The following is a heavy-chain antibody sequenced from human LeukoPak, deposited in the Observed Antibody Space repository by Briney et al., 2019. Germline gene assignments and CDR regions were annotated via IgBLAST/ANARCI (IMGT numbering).Heavy chain of an antibody. CDR3: AKEDPSGLDVLLN. D-gene: IGHD1-26*01. J-gene: IGHJ3*01. CDR2: FYVENGHI. CDR1: GYSHRESS. Sequence: ASLKVSCIHSGYSHRESSMHGLRQAPGKGLEWMGGFYVENGHIIYAQKLQGSVTLTEDISTDTAYMELSDLRSADTAVYSCAKEDPSGLDVLLNGGQGTMVTVSS. V-gene: IGHV1-24*01.